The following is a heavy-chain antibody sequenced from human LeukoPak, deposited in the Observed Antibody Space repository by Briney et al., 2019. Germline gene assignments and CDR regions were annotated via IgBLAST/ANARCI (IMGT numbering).Heavy chain of an antibody. CDR1: GYSFTNYW. D-gene: IGHD6-19*01. J-gene: IGHJ4*02. CDR2: IYPGDSDT. V-gene: IGHV5-51*01. CDR3: ARNSYNSGWYFDF. Sequence: GESLKISCKGSGYSFTNYWIGWVRQMPGKGLEWMGIIYPGDSDTRYSPSFQGQVTISADKSITTAYLQWSSLKASDTAMYYCARNSYNSGWYFDFWGQGTLVTVSS.